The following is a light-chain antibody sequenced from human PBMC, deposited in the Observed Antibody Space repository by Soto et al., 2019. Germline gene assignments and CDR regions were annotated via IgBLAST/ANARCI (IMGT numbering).Light chain of an antibody. Sequence: QSVLTQPASVSGSPGQSITISCTGTSSDVGGYNYVSWYQQHPGKAPKLMIYEVSNRPPGVSNRFSGSKSGNTASLTISGLQAEDEADYYCSSYTRSSTYVFGTGTKVTVL. CDR1: SSDVGGYNY. CDR2: EVS. V-gene: IGLV2-14*01. CDR3: SSYTRSSTYV. J-gene: IGLJ1*01.